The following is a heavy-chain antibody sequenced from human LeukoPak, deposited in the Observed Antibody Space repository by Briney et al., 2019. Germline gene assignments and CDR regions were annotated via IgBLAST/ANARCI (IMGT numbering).Heavy chain of an antibody. CDR1: GYPFTDYY. D-gene: IGHD3-16*01. CDR2: INPNSGGT. CDR3: ARVMINDLSFDY. J-gene: IGHJ4*02. Sequence: ASVKVSCKSSGYPFTDYYIHWVRQAPGQGLEYMGWINPNSGGTNYAQKFEGRVTMTRDTSINTAYMELSRLRSDDTAVYFCARVMINDLSFDYWGQGTLVTVSS. V-gene: IGHV1-2*02.